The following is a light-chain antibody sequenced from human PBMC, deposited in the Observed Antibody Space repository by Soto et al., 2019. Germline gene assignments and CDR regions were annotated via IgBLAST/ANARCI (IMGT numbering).Light chain of an antibody. CDR3: QSYDSSLSGWV. V-gene: IGLV1-40*01. Sequence: QSALTQPPSVSGAPGQRVTISCTGSSSNIGAGYDVHWYQQLPGTAPKLLIFGNNNRPSGVPDRFSGSKSGTSASLAITGLQAEDEADYYCQSYDSSLSGWVFGGGTKLT. CDR2: GNN. J-gene: IGLJ3*02. CDR1: SSNIGAGYD.